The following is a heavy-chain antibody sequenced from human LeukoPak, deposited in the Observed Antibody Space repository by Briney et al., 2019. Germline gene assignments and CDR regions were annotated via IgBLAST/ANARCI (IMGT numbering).Heavy chain of an antibody. V-gene: IGHV3-33*01. Sequence: GGSLRLSCAASGCTFSSYGMHWVRQAPGKGLEWVAVIWYDGSNKYYADSVKGRFTISRDNSKNTLYLQMNSLRAEDTAVYYCARDPHPYSSSFGYYYYYGMDVWGQGTTVTVSS. J-gene: IGHJ6*02. CDR3: ARDPHPYSSSFGYYYYYGMDV. CDR1: GCTFSSYG. D-gene: IGHD6-13*01. CDR2: IWYDGSNK.